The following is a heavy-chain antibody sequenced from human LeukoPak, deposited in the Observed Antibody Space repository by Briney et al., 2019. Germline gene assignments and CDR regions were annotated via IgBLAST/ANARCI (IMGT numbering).Heavy chain of an antibody. CDR3: AREGGCCNSISCYGEFDY. V-gene: IGHV1-2*02. Sequence: GASVKVSCKASGYTFTGYYIHWVRQAPGQGLEWMGWINPNSGGTNSAQKFQGRVTMTRDTSISTAYMELSRLRSDDTAVYYCAREGGCCNSISCYGEFDYWGQGTLVTVSS. CDR2: INPNSGGT. J-gene: IGHJ4*02. CDR1: GYTFTGYY. D-gene: IGHD2-2*03.